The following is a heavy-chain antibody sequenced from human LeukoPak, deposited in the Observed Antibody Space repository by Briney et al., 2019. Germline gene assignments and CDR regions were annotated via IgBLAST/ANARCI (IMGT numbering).Heavy chain of an antibody. Sequence: PGRSLRLSCAASGFTFSSYAMHWVRQAPGKGLGWVAVISYDGSNKYYADSVKGRFTISRDNSKNTLYLQMNSLRAEDTAVYYCAKRGEYRIFGVVIKGYFDYWGQGTLVTVSS. CDR3: AKRGEYRIFGVVIKGYFDY. D-gene: IGHD3-3*02. CDR2: ISYDGSNK. V-gene: IGHV3-30-3*02. J-gene: IGHJ4*02. CDR1: GFTFSSYA.